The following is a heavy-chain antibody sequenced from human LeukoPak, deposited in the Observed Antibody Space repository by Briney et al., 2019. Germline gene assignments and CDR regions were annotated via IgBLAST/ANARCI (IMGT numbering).Heavy chain of an antibody. CDR2: IYYSGST. Sequence: SETLSLTCTVSGGSISSGGYYWRWIRQHPGKGLEWIGYIYYSGSTYYNPSLKSRVTVSVDTSKNQFSLKLSSVTAADTAVYYCARTYYYDSSGYYYSSLTKYQFDYWGQGTLVTVSS. V-gene: IGHV4-31*03. CDR3: ARTYYYDSSGYYYSSLTKYQFDY. J-gene: IGHJ4*02. D-gene: IGHD3-22*01. CDR1: GGSISSGGYY.